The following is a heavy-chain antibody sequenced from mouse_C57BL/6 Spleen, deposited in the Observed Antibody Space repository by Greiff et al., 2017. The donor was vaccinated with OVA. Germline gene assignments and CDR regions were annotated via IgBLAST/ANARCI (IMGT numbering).Heavy chain of an antibody. CDR1: GYAFSSYW. D-gene: IGHD1-1*01. Sequence: QVQLKESGAELVKPGASVKISCKASGYAFSSYWMNWVKQRPGKGLEWIGQIYPGDGDTNYNGKFKGKATLTADKSSSTAYMQLSSLTSEDSAVYFCARFPVVAPGYFDVWGTGTTVTVSS. CDR2: IYPGDGDT. V-gene: IGHV1-80*01. J-gene: IGHJ1*03. CDR3: ARFPVVAPGYFDV.